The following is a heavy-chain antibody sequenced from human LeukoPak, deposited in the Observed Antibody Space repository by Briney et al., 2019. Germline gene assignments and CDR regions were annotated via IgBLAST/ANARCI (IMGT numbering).Heavy chain of an antibody. J-gene: IGHJ4*02. V-gene: IGHV1-18*01. D-gene: IGHD5-18*01. Sequence: GASVKVSCKASGXXXXSXXXXXXXXXPXXXXXXMGWISAYNGNTNYAQKLQGRVTMTTDTSTSTAYMELRSLRSDDTAVYYCARTLSTAILDYWGQGTLVTVSS. CDR2: ISAYNGNT. CDR1: GXXXXSXX. CDR3: ARTLSTAILDY.